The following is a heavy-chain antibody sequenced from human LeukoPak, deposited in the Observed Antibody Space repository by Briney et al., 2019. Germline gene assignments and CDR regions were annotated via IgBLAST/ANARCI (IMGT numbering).Heavy chain of an antibody. J-gene: IGHJ5*02. CDR2: INYSGRT. V-gene: IGHV4-39*01. CDR1: GDSISNSDYY. Sequence: KPSETLSLTCTVSGDSISNSDYYWGWIRQPPGKGLEWIALINYSGRTFYNPSLRSRVTISVDMSKSQFSLNLNSVTAADTAVYYCARRRKDLNWFDPWGQGTLVTVSS. CDR3: ARRRKDLNWFDP.